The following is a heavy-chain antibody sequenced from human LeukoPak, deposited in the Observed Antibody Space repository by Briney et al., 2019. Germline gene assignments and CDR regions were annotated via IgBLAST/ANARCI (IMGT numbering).Heavy chain of an antibody. CDR1: GGSISSYY. CDR3: ARYSSSWYYFDY. D-gene: IGHD6-13*01. CDR2: IHASGST. V-gene: IGHV4-4*07. J-gene: IGHJ4*02. Sequence: PSETLSLTCTVSGGSISSYYWTWTRQPAGKGLEWIGRIHASGSTSSNPSLKSCVTVSLDTSKNQFSLRLSSMTAADTAVYYCARYSSSWYYFDYWGQGTLVTVSS.